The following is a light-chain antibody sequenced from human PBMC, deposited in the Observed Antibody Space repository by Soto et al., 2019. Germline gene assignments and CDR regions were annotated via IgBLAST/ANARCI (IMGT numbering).Light chain of an antibody. V-gene: IGKV1-39*01. CDR3: QQSFRLPLT. J-gene: IGKJ4*01. CDR2: SAS. CDR1: QNIKNY. Sequence: DVQVTQSPSSLSASVGDRVTITCRTSQNIKNYLTWYQVKPGKAPHLLVYSASNLQSAVPSRFSGSGSGTDFTLTITSLQPEDFATYYCQQSFRLPLTFGGATKVDIK.